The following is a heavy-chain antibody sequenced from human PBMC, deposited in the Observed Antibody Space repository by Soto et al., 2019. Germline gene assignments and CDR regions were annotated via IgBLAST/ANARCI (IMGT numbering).Heavy chain of an antibody. D-gene: IGHD3-22*01. J-gene: IGHJ4*02. V-gene: IGHV4-31*03. Sequence: SETLSLTCSVSGDSINNGGYYWSWILHHPGKGLEWIGYIYYSGNTYYNPSLKSRVTISVDTSKNQFSLKLNSVTAADTAVYYCARTSYSDSSGYYEYWGQGNLVNVSS. CDR1: GDSINNGGYY. CDR2: IYYSGNT. CDR3: ARTSYSDSSGYYEY.